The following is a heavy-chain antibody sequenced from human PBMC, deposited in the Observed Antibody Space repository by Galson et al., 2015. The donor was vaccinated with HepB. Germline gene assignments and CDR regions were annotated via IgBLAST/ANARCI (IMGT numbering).Heavy chain of an antibody. CDR3: AREGEVAGTVFFQH. D-gene: IGHD6-19*01. J-gene: IGHJ1*01. CDR1: GYTFTTYG. CDR2: ISAYNGNT. V-gene: IGHV1-18*04. Sequence: SVKVSCKASGYTFTTYGISWVRQALGQGLEWMGWISAYNGNTNYAQKIQGRVTMTRDTSTSTAYMELRSLRSDGTAVYYCAREGEVAGTVFFQHWGQGTLVTVSS.